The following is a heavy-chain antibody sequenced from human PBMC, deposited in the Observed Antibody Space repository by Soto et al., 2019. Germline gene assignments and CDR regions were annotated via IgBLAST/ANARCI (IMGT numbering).Heavy chain of an antibody. D-gene: IGHD3-22*01. CDR2: IYHSGST. Sequence: SGTLELTCAVSGGSISSGGYSWSWLRQPPGKGLEWIGYIYHSGSTYYNPSLKSRVTISVDRSKNQFSLKLSSVTAADTAVYYCAGRRYYHNSGLDVRGQGTTVTVSS. V-gene: IGHV4-30-2*01. CDR1: GGSISSGGYS. CDR3: AGRRYYHNSGLDV. J-gene: IGHJ6*02.